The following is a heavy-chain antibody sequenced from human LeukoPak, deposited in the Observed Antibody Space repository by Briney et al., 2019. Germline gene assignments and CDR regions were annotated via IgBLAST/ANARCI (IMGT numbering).Heavy chain of an antibody. Sequence: SVKVPCKVAGGTINNFAISWVRQAPGQGLEWMGRLSPVLATYAQKFQGRVTITADESTDTVYMELGSLTSEDTATYFCARDREISARPGGWFDPWGQGTLVTVSS. CDR3: ARDREISARPGGWFDP. CDR2: LSPVLA. J-gene: IGHJ5*02. CDR1: GGTINNFA. D-gene: IGHD6-6*01. V-gene: IGHV1-69*15.